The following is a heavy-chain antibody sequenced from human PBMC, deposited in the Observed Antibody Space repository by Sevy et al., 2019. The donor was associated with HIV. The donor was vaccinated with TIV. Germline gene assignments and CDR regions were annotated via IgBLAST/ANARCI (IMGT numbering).Heavy chain of an antibody. V-gene: IGHV3-23*01. CDR2: ITGSGDAT. CDR3: AKGGGYDSPKYYYYMDV. Sequence: GGSLRLSCAASGFTFSNYAMSWVRQAPGKGLEWVSAITGSGDATYYGDSVKGRFTISRDNSKNTLFLQMNSLRDADTDSYYCAKGGGYDSPKYYYYMDVWGKGTTVTVSS. D-gene: IGHD5-12*01. CDR1: GFTFSNYA. J-gene: IGHJ6*03.